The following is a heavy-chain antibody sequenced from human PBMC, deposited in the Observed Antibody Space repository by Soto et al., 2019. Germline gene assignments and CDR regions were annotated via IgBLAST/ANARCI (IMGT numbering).Heavy chain of an antibody. CDR3: AREMEEVLWFGALDAFAI. J-gene: IGHJ3*02. V-gene: IGHV3-33*01. D-gene: IGHD3-10*01. CDR1: GFTFSRYG. Sequence: QVQLVESGGGVVQPGRSLRLSCAASGFTFSRYGMHWVRQAPGKGLEWVALIWYDGSNKYYADSVKGRFTISRDNSTNTLYLQMNSLRAEATAVYYCAREMEEVLWFGALDAFAIWGQGTRVTVSS. CDR2: IWYDGSNK.